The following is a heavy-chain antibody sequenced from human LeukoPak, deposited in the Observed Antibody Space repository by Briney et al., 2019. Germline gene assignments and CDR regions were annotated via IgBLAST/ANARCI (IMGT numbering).Heavy chain of an antibody. J-gene: IGHJ5*02. V-gene: IGHV3-30*01. CDR1: GFTFSSYA. Sequence: PGRSLRLSCAASGFTFSSYAMHWVRQAPGKGLEWVAVISYDGSNKYYADSVKGRFTISGDNSKNTLYLQMNSMRAEDTAVYYCARDTSAAGTGWFDPWGQGTLVTVSS. CDR2: ISYDGSNK. CDR3: ARDTSAAGTGWFDP. D-gene: IGHD6-13*01.